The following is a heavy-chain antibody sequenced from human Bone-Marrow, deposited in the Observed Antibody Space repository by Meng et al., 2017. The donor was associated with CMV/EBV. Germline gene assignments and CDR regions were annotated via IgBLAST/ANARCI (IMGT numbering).Heavy chain of an antibody. CDR3: RVPGALDY. J-gene: IGHJ4*02. D-gene: IGHD2-2*01. Sequence: GESLKISCAASGFTFSSYAMSWVRQAPGKGLEWVANIKQDGTEKYYVDSVKGRFTISRDNAKNSLYLQMNSLRAEDTAVYYCRVPGALDYWGQGTLVTVSS. CDR1: GFTFSSYA. V-gene: IGHV3-7*01. CDR2: IKQDGTEK.